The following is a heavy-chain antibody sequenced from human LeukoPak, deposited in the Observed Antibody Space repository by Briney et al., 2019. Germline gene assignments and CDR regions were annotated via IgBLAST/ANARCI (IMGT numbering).Heavy chain of an antibody. CDR2: INPNSGGT. D-gene: IGHD3-22*01. V-gene: IGHV1-2*02. CDR1: GYTFTGYY. CDR3: ARGGPQGYYYDSSGYNWFDP. Sequence: ASVKVSCKASGYTFTGYYMHWVRQAPGQGLEWMGWINPNSGGTNYAQKFQGRVTMTRNTSISTAYMELSSLRSEDTAVYYCARGGPQGYYYDSSGYNWFDPWGQGTLVTVSS. J-gene: IGHJ5*02.